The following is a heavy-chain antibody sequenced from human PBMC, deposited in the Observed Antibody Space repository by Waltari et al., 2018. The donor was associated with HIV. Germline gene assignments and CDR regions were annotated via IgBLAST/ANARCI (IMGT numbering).Heavy chain of an antibody. J-gene: IGHJ4*02. CDR1: GFTFSSYA. Sequence: VQLVESGGGVVQPGRSLRLSCAASGFTFSSYAMHWVRQAPGKGLVGVAVISYDGSNKYYADSVKGRFTISRDNSKNTLYLQMNSLRAEDTAVYYCAREGGYSYGPFDYWGQGTLVTVSS. CDR3: AREGGYSYGPFDY. V-gene: IGHV3-30*01. CDR2: ISYDGSNK. D-gene: IGHD5-18*01.